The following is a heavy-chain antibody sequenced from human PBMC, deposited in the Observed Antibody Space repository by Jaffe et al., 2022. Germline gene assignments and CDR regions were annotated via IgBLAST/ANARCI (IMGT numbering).Heavy chain of an antibody. CDR3: VKDGDFSTSWYDFDY. Sequence: EVQLLESGGGLVQPGGSLRLSCAASGFTFSNSAMNWVRQAPGKGLEWLSVISDSGSVSHYADSVRGRFTISRDNSKNTLFLHMSSLRAEDTALYYCVKDGDFSTSWYDFDYWGQGTLVTVSS. J-gene: IGHJ4*02. D-gene: IGHD6-13*01. CDR2: ISDSGSVS. CDR1: GFTFSNSA. V-gene: IGHV3-23*01.